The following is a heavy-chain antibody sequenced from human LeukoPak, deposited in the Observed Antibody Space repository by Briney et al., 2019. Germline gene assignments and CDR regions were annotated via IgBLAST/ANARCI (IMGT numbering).Heavy chain of an antibody. Sequence: PSETLSLTCTVSGASISSGSYYWSWIRQPAGKGLEWIGRIYTSGSTNYNPSLKSRVTISVDTSKNQFSLKLSSVTAADTAVYYCARASYSSAWYFDYWGQGTLVTVSS. CDR3: ARASYSSAWYFDY. D-gene: IGHD6-19*01. J-gene: IGHJ4*02. CDR1: GASISSGSYY. V-gene: IGHV4-61*02. CDR2: IYTSGST.